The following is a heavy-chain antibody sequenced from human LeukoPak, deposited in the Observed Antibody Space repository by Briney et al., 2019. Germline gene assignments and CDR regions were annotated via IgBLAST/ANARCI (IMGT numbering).Heavy chain of an antibody. CDR2: IKSKTDGGTT. J-gene: IGHJ3*02. CDR1: GFXLTYAW. V-gene: IGHV3-15*01. CDR3: TTRLVDI. Sequence: GGSLRLSCAVSGFXLTYAWMNWVRQAPGKGLEWVGRIKSKTDGGTTDYAAPVKGRFTISRDDSKTTLYLQMNSLKTEDTAVYYCTTRLVDIWGQGTMVTVSS.